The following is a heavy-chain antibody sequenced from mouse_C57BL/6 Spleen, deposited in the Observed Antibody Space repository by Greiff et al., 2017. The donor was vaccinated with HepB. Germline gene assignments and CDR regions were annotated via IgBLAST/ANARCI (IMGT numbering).Heavy chain of an antibody. V-gene: IGHV1-69*01. CDR1: GYTFTSYW. CDR2: IDPSDSYT. J-gene: IGHJ3*01. Sequence: QVQLQQPGAELVMPGASVKLSCKASGYTFTSYWMHWVKQRPGQGLEWIGEIDPSDSYTNYNQKFKGKSTLTVDKSSSTAYMQLSSLTSEDSAVYYCARGDLDDYSWFAYWGQGTLVTVSA. CDR3: ARGDLDDYSWFAY. D-gene: IGHD2-4*01.